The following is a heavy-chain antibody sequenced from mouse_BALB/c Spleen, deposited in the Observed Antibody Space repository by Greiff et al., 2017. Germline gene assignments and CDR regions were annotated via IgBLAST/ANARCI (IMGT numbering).Heavy chain of an antibody. CDR3: ARKGFYDYDEGMDY. V-gene: IGHV14-1*02. J-gene: IGHJ4*01. CDR2: IDPENGNT. Sequence: EVKLQESGAELVRPGALVKLSCKASGFNIKDYYMHWVKQRPEQGLEWIGWIDPENGNTIYDPKFQGKASITADTSSNTAYLQLSSLTSEDTAVYYCARKGFYDYDEGMDYWGQGTSVTVSS. CDR1: GFNIKDYY. D-gene: IGHD2-4*01.